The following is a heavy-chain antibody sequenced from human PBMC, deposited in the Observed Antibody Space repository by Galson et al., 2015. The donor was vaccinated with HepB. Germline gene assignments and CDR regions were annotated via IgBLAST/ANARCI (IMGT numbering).Heavy chain of an antibody. D-gene: IGHD2-15*01. V-gene: IGHV4-34*08. CDR1: GFTFRDYA. CDR3: AYCTGGSCYLGVFDY. J-gene: IGHJ4*02. CDR2: IFYTGST. Sequence: LRLSCAASGFTFRDYAMNWFRQAPGKGLEWIGNIFYTGSTNYNPSLESRVTISIDTSKNQFSLKVTSVTAADTAVYYCAYCTGGSCYLGVFDYWGQGTLVTVSS.